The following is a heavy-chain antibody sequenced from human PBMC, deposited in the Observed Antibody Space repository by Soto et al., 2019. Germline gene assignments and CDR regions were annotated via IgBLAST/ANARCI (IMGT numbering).Heavy chain of an antibody. CDR1: GGSISSSSYY. CDR3: ARRTWRFGIDP. Sequence: SETLSLTCTVSGGSISSSSYYWGWIRQPPGKGLEWIGSIYYSGSTYYNPSLKSRVTISVDTSKNQFSLKLSSVTAADTAVYYCARRTWRFGIDPWGQGTLVTVSS. J-gene: IGHJ5*02. CDR2: IYYSGST. V-gene: IGHV4-39*01. D-gene: IGHD3-10*01.